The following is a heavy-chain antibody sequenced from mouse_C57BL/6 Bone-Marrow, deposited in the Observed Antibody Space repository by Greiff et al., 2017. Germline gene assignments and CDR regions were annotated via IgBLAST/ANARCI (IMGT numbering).Heavy chain of an antibody. V-gene: IGHV14-2*01. CDR2: IDPEDGET. Sequence: VQLKESGAELVKPGASVKLSCTASGFNIKDYYMHWVKQRTEQGLEWIGRIDPEDGETKYAPKFQGKATITADTTSNTAYLQLSSLTSEDTAVYYCAPYYYGSSYSWFAYWGQGTLVTVSA. CDR1: GFNIKDYY. CDR3: APYYYGSSYSWFAY. D-gene: IGHD1-1*01. J-gene: IGHJ3*01.